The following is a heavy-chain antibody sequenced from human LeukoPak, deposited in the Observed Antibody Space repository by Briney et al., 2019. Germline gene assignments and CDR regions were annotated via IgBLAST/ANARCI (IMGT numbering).Heavy chain of an antibody. Sequence: PSETLSLTCTVSGGSISSSDSYWGWIRQPPGKGLEWIGSIYFGGSTYYNPSLKSRVTISVDTSMNQFSLKLSFVTTADTAVYYCARALGYCSGGSCTRGYNWFDPWGQGTLVTVSS. CDR2: IYFGGST. CDR1: GGSISSSDSY. V-gene: IGHV4-39*01. J-gene: IGHJ5*02. CDR3: ARALGYCSGGSCTRGYNWFDP. D-gene: IGHD2-15*01.